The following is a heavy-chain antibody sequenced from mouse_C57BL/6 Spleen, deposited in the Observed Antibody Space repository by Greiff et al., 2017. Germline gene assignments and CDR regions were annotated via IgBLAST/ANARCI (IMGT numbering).Heavy chain of an antibody. Sequence: EVKLQESGPGLAKPSQTLSLTCSVTGYSITSDYWNWIRKFPGNKLEYIGYISYSGSTYSNPSLKSRISITRDTSKNHYYLQLHTVTTEDTATYYCARSKRYSNYCDFDVRGTETTVTVSS. V-gene: IGHV3-8*01. CDR3: ARSKRYSNYCDFDV. J-gene: IGHJ1*03. CDR2: ISYSGST. D-gene: IGHD2-5*01. CDR1: GYSITSDY.